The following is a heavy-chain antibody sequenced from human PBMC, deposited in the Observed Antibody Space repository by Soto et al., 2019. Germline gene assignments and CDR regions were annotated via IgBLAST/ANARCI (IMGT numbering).Heavy chain of an antibody. J-gene: IGHJ4*02. CDR3: ARRGRELLWFGELSHFDY. D-gene: IGHD3-10*01. CDR1: GGSISSYY. Sequence: SETLSVTCTVSGGSISSYYWSWSRQPPGKGLEWIGYIYYSGSTNYNPSLKSRVTISVDTSKNQFSLKLSSVTAADTAVYYCARRGRELLWFGELSHFDYWGQGTLVTVS. CDR2: IYYSGST. V-gene: IGHV4-59*08.